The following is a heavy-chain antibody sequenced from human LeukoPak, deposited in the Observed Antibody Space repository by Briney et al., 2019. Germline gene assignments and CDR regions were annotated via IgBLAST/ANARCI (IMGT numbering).Heavy chain of an antibody. J-gene: IGHJ4*02. D-gene: IGHD3-9*01. CDR3: ARRFGDILV. CDR2: INPSGGST. V-gene: IGHV1-8*02. CDR1: GYTFTSYD. Sequence: ASVKASCKASGYTFTSYDINWVRQATGQGLEWMGIINPSGGSTSYAQKFQGRVTMTRNTSISTAYMELSSLRSEDTAVYYCARRFGDILVWGQGTLVTVSS.